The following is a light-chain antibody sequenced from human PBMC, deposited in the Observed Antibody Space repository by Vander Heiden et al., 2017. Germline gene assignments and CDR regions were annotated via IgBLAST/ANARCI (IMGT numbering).Light chain of an antibody. J-gene: IGLJ2*01. Sequence: QSVLTQPPSVSGAPGQRVTISCTGSSSNIGAGYDVHWYQQLPGTAPKLLIFSSNLRPVGVPDRFSGSRSGTSASLAITGLQAEDEADYYCQSYDNSLSGSGVFGGGTKLTVL. CDR1: SSNIGAGYD. V-gene: IGLV1-40*01. CDR2: SSN. CDR3: QSYDNSLSGSGV.